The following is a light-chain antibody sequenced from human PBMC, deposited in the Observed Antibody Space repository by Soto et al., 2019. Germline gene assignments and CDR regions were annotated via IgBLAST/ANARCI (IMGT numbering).Light chain of an antibody. CDR1: QSVSTY. V-gene: IGKV3-11*01. J-gene: IGKJ5*01. Sequence: EVVLTQSPATLSFSPGERATLSCSASQSVSTYLACYQQKPGQAPRLLSYDASNRATGSPARFSGSGSATDFALTLSSIEPEDFAGYSCQQRSRWITFGQGTRLEIK. CDR2: DAS. CDR3: QQRSRWIT.